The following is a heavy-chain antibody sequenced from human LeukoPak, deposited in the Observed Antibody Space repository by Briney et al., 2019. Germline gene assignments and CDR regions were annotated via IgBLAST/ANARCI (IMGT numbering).Heavy chain of an antibody. CDR3: ARGATRLATAGAEFDS. V-gene: IGHV1-2*06. CDR1: GYNFIGFY. Sequence: ASVKVSCKASGYNFIGFYMHWVRQAPGQSLEWMGRINPNSGETSFAPSFQGRVTMTRDTSIDTAYMELGRLTSDDTAVYFCARGATRLATAGAEFDSWGQGTLVIVSS. D-gene: IGHD6-13*01. J-gene: IGHJ4*02. CDR2: INPNSGET.